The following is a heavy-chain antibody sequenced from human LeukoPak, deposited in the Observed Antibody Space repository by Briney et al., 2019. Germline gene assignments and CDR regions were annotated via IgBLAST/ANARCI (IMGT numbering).Heavy chain of an antibody. V-gene: IGHV4-59*01. CDR2: IYYSGST. CDR1: GGSISSYY. J-gene: IGHJ5*02. CDR3: ARDFDNRFDP. Sequence: TSETLSLTCTVSGGSISSYYWSWIRQPPGKGLEWIGYIYYSGSTNYNPSLKSRVTISVDTSKNQFSLKLSSVTAADTAVYYCARDFDNRFDPWGQGTLVTVSS.